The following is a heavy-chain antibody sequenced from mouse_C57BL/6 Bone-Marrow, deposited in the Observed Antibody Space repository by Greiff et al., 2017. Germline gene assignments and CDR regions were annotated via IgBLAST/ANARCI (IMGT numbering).Heavy chain of an antibody. CDR2: IDPNSGGT. CDR3: AISPCYYYGSSPWFAY. Sequence: QVQLQQPGAELVKPGASVKLSCKASGYTFTSYWMHWVKQRPGRGLEWIGRIDPNSGGTKYNEKFKSKATLTVDKPSSTAYMQRSSLTSEDSAFYYCAISPCYYYGSSPWFAYWGQGTLVTVSA. CDR1: GYTFTSYW. V-gene: IGHV1-72*01. D-gene: IGHD1-1*01. J-gene: IGHJ3*01.